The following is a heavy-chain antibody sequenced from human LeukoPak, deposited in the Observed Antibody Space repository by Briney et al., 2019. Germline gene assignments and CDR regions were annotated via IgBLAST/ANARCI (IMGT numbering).Heavy chain of an antibody. V-gene: IGHV4-59*01. CDR1: GGSISSYY. J-gene: IGHJ4*02. CDR2: IYYSGST. Sequence: PSETLSLTCTVSGGSISSYYWNWIRQLPGKGLEWIGYIYYSGSTNYNPSLKSRVTISVDTSKNQFSLKLSSVTAADTAVYYCARGADSSGYYSIFYFDYWGQGTLVTVSS. D-gene: IGHD3-22*01. CDR3: ARGADSSGYYSIFYFDY.